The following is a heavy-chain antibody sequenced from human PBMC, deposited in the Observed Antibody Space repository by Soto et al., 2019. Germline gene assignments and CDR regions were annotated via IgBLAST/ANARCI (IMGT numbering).Heavy chain of an antibody. CDR1: GFTFSNYA. V-gene: IGHV3-30-3*01. Sequence: QVQLVESGGGVVQPGRSLRLSCAASGFTFSNYAMHWVRQAPGKGLEWVAVISYDGSNEYYADSVKGRFTISRDNPKNXRXXQMNSLRAEDTAVYYCARDGGMTPVTMVYYYGMGVWGQGTTVTVSS. D-gene: IGHD4-4*01. CDR2: ISYDGSNE. J-gene: IGHJ6*02. CDR3: ARDGGMTPVTMVYYYGMGV.